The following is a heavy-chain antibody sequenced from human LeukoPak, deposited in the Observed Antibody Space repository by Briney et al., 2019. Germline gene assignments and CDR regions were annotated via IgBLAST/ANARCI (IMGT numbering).Heavy chain of an antibody. D-gene: IGHD3-22*01. CDR3: ARDDDSSGFDY. V-gene: IGHV3-48*01. J-gene: IGHJ4*02. Sequence: GGSLRLSCAASGFTFSSYSMNWVRQAPGKGLECVSYISSSSTTIYYADSVKGRFTISRDNAKNSLYLQMNSLRAEDTAVYYCARDDDSSGFDYWGQGTLVTVSS. CDR1: GFTFSSYS. CDR2: ISSSSTTI.